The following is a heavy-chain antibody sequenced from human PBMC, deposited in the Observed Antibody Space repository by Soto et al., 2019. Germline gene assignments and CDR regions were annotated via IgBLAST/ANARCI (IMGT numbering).Heavy chain of an antibody. CDR1: GYSFTNYW. CDR3: ARVLVATIAPYDY. V-gene: IGHV5-51*01. J-gene: IGHJ4*02. Sequence: EVQLVQSGAEVKKPGESLKISCKGSGYSFTNYWIGWVRQMPGKGLEWMGIIYPGDSDIKYSPSFQGQVTISADKSISTAYLQWSSLKASDTAMYYCARVLVATIAPYDYWGQGTLVTVSS. D-gene: IGHD5-12*01. CDR2: IYPGDSDI.